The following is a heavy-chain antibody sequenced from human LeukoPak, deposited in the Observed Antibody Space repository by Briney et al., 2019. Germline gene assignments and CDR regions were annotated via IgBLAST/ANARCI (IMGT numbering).Heavy chain of an antibody. CDR1: GYTFTSYG. V-gene: IGHV1-18*01. D-gene: IGHD2-2*01. CDR3: ARGRPREYLDAFDI. J-gene: IGHJ3*02. Sequence: PWASVKVSCKASGYTFTSYGISWVRQAPGQGLEWMGWISAYNGNTNYAQKLQGRVTMTTDTSTSTAYMELRSLRSDDTAVYYCARGRPREYLDAFDIWGQGTMVTVSS. CDR2: ISAYNGNT.